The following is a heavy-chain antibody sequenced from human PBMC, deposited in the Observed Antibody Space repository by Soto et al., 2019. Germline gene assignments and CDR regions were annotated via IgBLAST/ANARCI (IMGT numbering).Heavy chain of an antibody. CDR1: GFTFSSYG. CDR3: AKAIAVAGPTDWGGPIYYYYYGMDV. CDR2: ISYDGSNK. D-gene: IGHD6-19*01. V-gene: IGHV3-30*18. J-gene: IGHJ6*01. Sequence: QVQLVESGGGVVQPGRSLRLSCAASGFTFSSYGMHWVRQAPGKGLEWVAVISYDGSNKYYADSVKGRFTISRDNSKNTLYLQMNSLRAEDTAVYYCAKAIAVAGPTDWGGPIYYYYYGMDVW.